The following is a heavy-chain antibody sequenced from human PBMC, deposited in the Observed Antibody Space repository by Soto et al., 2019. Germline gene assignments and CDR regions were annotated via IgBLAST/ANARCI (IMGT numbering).Heavy chain of an antibody. CDR1: GFTFSNYA. Sequence: PVGSLRLSCGASGFTFSNYAMNWVRQAPGRGLEWVATVNDKGDLTYYSDSVKGRFTISKDKSKNTLSMQMSSLRAEDSAVYYWSGGSDFPPYYFYYRMDVWGQGTTITVSS. J-gene: IGHJ6*02. CDR3: SGGSDFPPYYFYYRMDV. V-gene: IGHV3-23*01. CDR2: VNDKGDLT. D-gene: IGHD3-10*01.